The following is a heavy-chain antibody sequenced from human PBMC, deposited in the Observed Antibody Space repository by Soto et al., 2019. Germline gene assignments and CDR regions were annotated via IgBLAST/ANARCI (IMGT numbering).Heavy chain of an antibody. V-gene: IGHV3-30*18. J-gene: IGHJ4*02. CDR3: AKVGRVAAAGKFDY. D-gene: IGHD6-13*01. Sequence: QVQLVESWGGVVQPGRSLRLYCAASGFTFSSYGMHWVRQAPGKGLEWVAVISYDGSNKYYADSVKGRFTISRDNSKNTLYLQMNSLRAEDPAVYYCAKVGRVAAAGKFDYWGRGTLVTVSS. CDR1: GFTFSSYG. CDR2: ISYDGSNK.